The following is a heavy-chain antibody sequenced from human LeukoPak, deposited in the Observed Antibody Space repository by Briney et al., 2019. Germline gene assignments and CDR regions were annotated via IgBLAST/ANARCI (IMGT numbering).Heavy chain of an antibody. CDR2: INWNGGST. Sequence: GGSLRLSCAASGFTFDDYGMSWVRHAPGKGLEWVSGINWNGGSTGYADSVKGRFTISRDNAKNSLYLQMNSLRAEDTALYHCARSYDSSGYYVAMFDPWGQGTLVTVSS. CDR1: GFTFDDYG. V-gene: IGHV3-20*01. CDR3: ARSYDSSGYYVAMFDP. D-gene: IGHD3-22*01. J-gene: IGHJ5*02.